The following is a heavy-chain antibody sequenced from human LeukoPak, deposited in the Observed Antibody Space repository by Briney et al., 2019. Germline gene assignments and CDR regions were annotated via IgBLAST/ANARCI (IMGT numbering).Heavy chain of an antibody. Sequence: ASVKVSCKASGYTFTSYYLHWVRQAPGQGLEWMGIINPSGGSTSYAQKFQGRVTMTRDMSTSTVYMELSSLRSEDTAVYYCARDKGDTAMATILDYWGQGTLVTVSS. D-gene: IGHD5-18*01. CDR2: INPSGGST. V-gene: IGHV1-46*01. CDR3: ARDKGDTAMATILDY. CDR1: GYTFTSYY. J-gene: IGHJ4*02.